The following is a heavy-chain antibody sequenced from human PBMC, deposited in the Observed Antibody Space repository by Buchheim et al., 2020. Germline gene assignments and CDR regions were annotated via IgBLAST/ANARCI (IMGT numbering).Heavy chain of an antibody. V-gene: IGHV3-48*04. CDR1: GFTFSSYS. CDR3: ATALVAGNYYYYGMDV. Sequence: EVQLVESGGGLVQPGGSLRLSCAASGFTFSSYSMNWVRQAPGKGLEWVSYISSGSSTIYYADSVKGRFTISRDNAKNSLYLQMNSLRAEDTAVYYCATALVAGNYYYYGMDVWGQGTT. J-gene: IGHJ6*02. CDR2: ISSGSSTI. D-gene: IGHD6-19*01.